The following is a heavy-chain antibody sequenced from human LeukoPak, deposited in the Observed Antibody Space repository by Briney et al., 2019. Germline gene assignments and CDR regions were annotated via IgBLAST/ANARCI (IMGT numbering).Heavy chain of an antibody. V-gene: IGHV4-39*01. CDR2: VYSSGST. CDR3: ARHLSGTAMAHYFDF. Sequence: SSETLSLTCSVSGDSISSARNYWGWIRQSPGKGLEWLASVYSSGSTHSNPSLTSRVSISIDMSKNQFSLKLYSVTASDAAIYYCARHLSGTAMAHYFDFWGQGTLVTVSS. J-gene: IGHJ4*02. CDR1: GDSISSARNY. D-gene: IGHD5-18*01.